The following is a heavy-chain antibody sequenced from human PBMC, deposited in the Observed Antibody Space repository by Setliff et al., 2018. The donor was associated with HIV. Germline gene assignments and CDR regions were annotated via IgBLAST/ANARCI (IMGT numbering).Heavy chain of an antibody. CDR3: ARQERYCTSADGYRYFND. CDR1: GGSISTYY. D-gene: IGHD2-8*01. V-gene: IGHV4-4*09. Sequence: PSETLSLTCTVSGGSISTYYWTWIRQPPGKGLEWIGYIYTSGSTSYNPSLKSRLTISLDTSKNQFSLKQSSVTAADTAVYYCARQERYCTSADGYRYFNDGGQGTLVTVPQ. J-gene: IGHJ4*02. CDR2: IYTSGST.